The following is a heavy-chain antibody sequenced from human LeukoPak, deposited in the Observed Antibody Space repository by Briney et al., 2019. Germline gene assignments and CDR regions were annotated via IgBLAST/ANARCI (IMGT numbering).Heavy chain of an antibody. D-gene: IGHD1-26*01. J-gene: IGHJ3*02. Sequence: GGSLRLSCAASGFTVRNNYMSWVRQAPGKGLEWVSVIYSGGSTYYADSVKGRSTFSKDNSKNTLYLQMTNLRVEDTAAYYCARGVGQDAFDIWGQGTMVTVSS. CDR1: GFTVRNNY. CDR3: ARGVGQDAFDI. V-gene: IGHV3-53*01. CDR2: IYSGGST.